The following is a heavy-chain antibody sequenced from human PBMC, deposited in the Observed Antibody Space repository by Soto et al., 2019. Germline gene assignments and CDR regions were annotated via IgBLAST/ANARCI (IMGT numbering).Heavy chain of an antibody. CDR2: IYYSGST. Sequence: SDTLSLTCSVSGVIISSSSSYRCWISHPPGKGLEWIESIYYSGSTYYIPSLKSRVTISVDTSKNQFSLKLSSVTAADTAVYYCACIFSGGYGYGFYYYGMDVWGQGTTVS. D-gene: IGHD5-18*01. V-gene: IGHV4-39*01. CDR1: GVIISSSSSY. J-gene: IGHJ6*02. CDR3: ACIFSGGYGYGFYYYGMDV.